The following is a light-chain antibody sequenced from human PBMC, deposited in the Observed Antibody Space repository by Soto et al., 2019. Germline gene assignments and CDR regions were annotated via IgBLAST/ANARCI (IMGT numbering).Light chain of an antibody. J-gene: IGKJ1*01. CDR1: QTINDW. V-gene: IGKV1-5*03. CDR2: KAS. CDR3: QQYNSYSEA. Sequence: DIQMTQSPSTLSASVGDSVTITCRASQTINDWLAWYQQKPGKAPKLLIYKASSLESGVPSRFSGSGSGTEFTLTISSLQPDDFATYFCQQYNSYSEAFGQGTKVELK.